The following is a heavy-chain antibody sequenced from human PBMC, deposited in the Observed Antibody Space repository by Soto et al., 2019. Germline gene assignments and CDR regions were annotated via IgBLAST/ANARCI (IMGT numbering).Heavy chain of an antibody. J-gene: IGHJ4*02. CDR3: ARVRRGRYYYDSSGLFDY. Sequence: GASVKVSCKASGVTFSSYAISWVRQAPGQGLEWTGGIIPIFGTANYAQKFQGRVTITADESTSTAYMELSSLRSEDTAVYYCARVRRGRYYYDSSGLFDYWGQGTLVTVSS. D-gene: IGHD3-22*01. CDR2: IIPIFGTA. CDR1: GVTFSSYA. V-gene: IGHV1-69*13.